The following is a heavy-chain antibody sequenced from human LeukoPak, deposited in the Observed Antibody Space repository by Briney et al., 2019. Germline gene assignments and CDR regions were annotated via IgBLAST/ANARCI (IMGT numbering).Heavy chain of an antibody. CDR2: MNPNSGNT. V-gene: IGHV1-8*01. CDR3: AREGLKSYYGSGSYYRYYYYYMDV. CDR1: GYTFTSYD. J-gene: IGHJ6*03. Sequence: WASVKVSCKASGYTFTSYDINWVRQATGQGLEWMGWMNPNSGNTGYAQKFQGRVTITRNTSISTAYMELSSLRSEDTAVYYCAREGLKSYYGSGSYYRYYYYYMDVWGRGTTVTVSS. D-gene: IGHD3-10*01.